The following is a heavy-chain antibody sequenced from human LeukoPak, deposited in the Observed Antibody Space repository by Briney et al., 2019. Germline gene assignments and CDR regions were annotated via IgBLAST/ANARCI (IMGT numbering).Heavy chain of an antibody. CDR3: ARAPEWGKANYYYYIDV. V-gene: IGHV1-8*01. D-gene: IGHD1-26*01. CDR1: GYTFTSYD. J-gene: IGHJ6*03. Sequence: ASVKVSCKASGYTFTSYDINWVRQATGQGLEWMGWMNPNSGNTSYAQKFQGRVTMTRNTSISTAYMELSRLRSEDTAVYYCARAPEWGKANYYYYIDVWGKGTTVTVSS. CDR2: MNPNSGNT.